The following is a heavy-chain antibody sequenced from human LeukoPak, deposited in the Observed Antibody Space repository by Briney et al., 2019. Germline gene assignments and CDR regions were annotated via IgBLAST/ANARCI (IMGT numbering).Heavy chain of an antibody. CDR3: AKGSLGYSSSWYRYFQH. V-gene: IGHV3-53*01. CDR2: IYSGGST. D-gene: IGHD6-13*01. Sequence: GGSLRLSCAASGFTVSSNYMSWVRQAPGRGLEWVSVIYSGGSTYYADSVKGRFTISRDNSKNTLYLQMNSLRAEDTAVYYCAKGSLGYSSSWYRYFQHWGQGTLVTVSS. J-gene: IGHJ1*01. CDR1: GFTVSSNY.